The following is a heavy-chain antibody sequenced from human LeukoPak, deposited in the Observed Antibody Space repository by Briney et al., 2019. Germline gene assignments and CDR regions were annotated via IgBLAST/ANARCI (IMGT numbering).Heavy chain of an antibody. V-gene: IGHV4-34*01. J-gene: IGHJ4*02. D-gene: IGHD2-2*01. CDR2: INHSGST. CDR1: GGSFSGYY. CDR3: ARVKDVVVPAATYFDY. Sequence: SETLSLTCAVYGGSFSGYYWSWIRQPPGKGLEWIREINHSGSTNYNPSLKSRVTISVDTSKNQFSLKLSSVTAADTAVYYCARVKDVVVPAATYFDYWGQGTLVTVS.